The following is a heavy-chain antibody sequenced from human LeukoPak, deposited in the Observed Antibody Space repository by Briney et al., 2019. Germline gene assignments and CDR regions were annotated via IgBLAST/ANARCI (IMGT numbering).Heavy chain of an antibody. CDR3: AKVGDSSGYYQNYFDY. CDR2: IRYDGSNK. CDR1: GFTFSSCG. V-gene: IGHV3-30*02. J-gene: IGHJ4*02. D-gene: IGHD3-22*01. Sequence: GGSLRLSCAASGFTFSSCGMHWVRQAPGKGLEWVAFIRYDGSNKYYADSVKGQFTISRDNSKNTLYLQMNSLRAEDTAVYYCAKVGDSSGYYQNYFDYWGQGTLVTVSS.